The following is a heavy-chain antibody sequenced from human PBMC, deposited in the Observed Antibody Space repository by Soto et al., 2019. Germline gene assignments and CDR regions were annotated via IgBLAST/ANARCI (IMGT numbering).Heavy chain of an antibody. CDR3: ARHNYDCSGFIKYYFYY. V-gene: IGHV4-59*08. D-gene: IGHD3-22*01. CDR2: IYYSGST. Sequence: SETLSLTCTVSGGSISSYYWSWIRQPPGKGLEWIGYIYYSGSTNYNPSLKSRVTISVDTSKNQFSLKLSSVTAADTAVYYCARHNYDCSGFIKYYFYYWGKGSLVTVSS. J-gene: IGHJ4*02. CDR1: GGSISSYY.